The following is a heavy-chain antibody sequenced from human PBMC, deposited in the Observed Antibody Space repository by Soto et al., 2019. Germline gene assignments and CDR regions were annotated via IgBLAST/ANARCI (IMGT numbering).Heavy chain of an antibody. V-gene: IGHV1-24*01. J-gene: IGHJ4*02. Sequence: ASLKLSCKVSGYTLTELSIHWVRQAPGKGLEWMGGFDPEDGETIYAQKFQGRVTMTEDTSTDTAYMELSSLRSEDAAVYYCATVSVESGWYLYYFDYWGQGTLVTVSS. CDR1: GYTLTELS. D-gene: IGHD6-19*01. CDR2: FDPEDGET. CDR3: ATVSVESGWYLYYFDY.